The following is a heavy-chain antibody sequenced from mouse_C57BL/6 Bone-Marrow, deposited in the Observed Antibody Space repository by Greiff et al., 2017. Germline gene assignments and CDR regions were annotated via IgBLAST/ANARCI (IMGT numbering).Heavy chain of an antibody. CDR1: GYTFTNYW. Sequence: QVQLQQPGAELVKPGASVKLSCKASGYTFTNYWMHWVKQRPGQGLEWIGMMHPNGGSPDYNEKFKGEATLSVDKSSRTAYMELSSLTSEDSAVYYCARSYDCDDFTMDFGGRGTSVTVSS. V-gene: IGHV1-64*01. J-gene: IGHJ4*01. CDR3: ARSYDCDDFTMDF. CDR2: MHPNGGSP. D-gene: IGHD2-4*01.